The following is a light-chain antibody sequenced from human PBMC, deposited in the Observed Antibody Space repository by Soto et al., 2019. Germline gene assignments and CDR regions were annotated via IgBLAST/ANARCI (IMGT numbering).Light chain of an antibody. J-gene: IGKJ1*01. Sequence: DIQMTQSPSSLSASVGDRVTITCRASQSISSYLNWYQQKPGKAPKLLIYAASSLQSGVPSRFSGSGSGTDFTLTISSLQPADFATYYCQQSYSLWTFGQGTKVGIK. CDR3: QQSYSLWT. CDR1: QSISSY. CDR2: AAS. V-gene: IGKV1-39*01.